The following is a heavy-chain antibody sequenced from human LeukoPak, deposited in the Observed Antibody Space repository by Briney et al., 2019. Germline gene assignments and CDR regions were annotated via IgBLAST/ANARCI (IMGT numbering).Heavy chain of an antibody. CDR1: GFTFSSYW. D-gene: IGHD3-16*01. CDR3: ARDLTSYDYAWDY. J-gene: IGHJ4*02. Sequence: PGGSLRLSCAASGFTFSSYWMHWVRQAPGKGLVWVSRINSDGSSTTYADSVKGRFTISRDNSKNNLYLQMDSLRAEDTAVYYCARDLTSYDYAWDYWGQGTLVTVSS. CDR2: INSDGSST. V-gene: IGHV3-74*01.